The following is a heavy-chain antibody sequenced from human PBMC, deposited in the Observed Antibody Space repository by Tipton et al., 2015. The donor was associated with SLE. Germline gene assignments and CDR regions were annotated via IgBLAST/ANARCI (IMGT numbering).Heavy chain of an antibody. Sequence: TLSLTCTVSGGSISSYYWSWFRQPAGKGLEWSGSIYYSGRTYYNPSLKSRVTISVDPSKNQLSLKLSSVTAADTAVYYCARPQIKDGYYFDYWGQGTLVTVSS. CDR3: ARPQIKDGYYFDY. CDR2: IYYSGRT. CDR1: GGSISSYY. D-gene: IGHD3-10*01. J-gene: IGHJ4*02. V-gene: IGHV4-59*05.